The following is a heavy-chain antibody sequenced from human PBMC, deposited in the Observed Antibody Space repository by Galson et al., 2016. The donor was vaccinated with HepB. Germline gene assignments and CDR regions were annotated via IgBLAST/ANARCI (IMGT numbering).Heavy chain of an antibody. Sequence: SLRLSCAASGFTFTTHGLHWVRQAPGKGLEWVAFLSHDGSIEDYVDSVKGRFTLSRDNSKNTMYLQMNSLRPEDTARYYCATWAGTARLLFWSGPLDYWGQGTLVTVSS. J-gene: IGHJ4*02. D-gene: IGHD3-3*01. CDR2: LSHDGSIE. V-gene: IGHV3-30*03. CDR1: GFTFTTHG. CDR3: ATWAGTARLLFWSGPLDY.